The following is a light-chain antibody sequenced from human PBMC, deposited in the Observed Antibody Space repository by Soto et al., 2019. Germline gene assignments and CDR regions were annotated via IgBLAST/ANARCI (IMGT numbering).Light chain of an antibody. CDR2: GAS. CDR1: QSVSSN. V-gene: IGKV3-15*01. CDR3: QQYNNWPRT. Sequence: EIVLTQSPGTLSLSPGERATLSCRASQSVSSNYLAWYQQKPGQAPRLLIYGASNRATGIPARFSGSGSGTEFTLTISSLQSEDFAVYFCQQYNNWPRTFGQGTKV. J-gene: IGKJ1*01.